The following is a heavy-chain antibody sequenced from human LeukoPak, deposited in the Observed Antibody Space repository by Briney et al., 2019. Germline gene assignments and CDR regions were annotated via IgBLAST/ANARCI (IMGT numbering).Heavy chain of an antibody. J-gene: IGHJ4*02. CDR2: IFYSGST. Sequence: SETLSLTCTVSSGSISTSNYYWGWVRQPPGKALEWIGNIFYSGSTYYSPSLKSRVTISLDTSRNQFSLKLNSVTAADTAVYYCARDVYYYDSSGYSNFDYWGQGTLVTVSS. V-gene: IGHV4-39*07. D-gene: IGHD3-22*01. CDR1: SGSISTSNYY. CDR3: ARDVYYYDSSGYSNFDY.